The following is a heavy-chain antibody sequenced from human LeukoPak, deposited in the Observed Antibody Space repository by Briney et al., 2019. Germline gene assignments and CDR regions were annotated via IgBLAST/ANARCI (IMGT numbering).Heavy chain of an antibody. CDR2: IHHSGST. CDR3: ARKGGGQLVNTRRWFDP. CDR1: GGSFSGYY. V-gene: IGHV4-34*01. J-gene: IGHJ5*02. D-gene: IGHD6-13*01. Sequence: SETLSLTCAVYGGSFSGYYWSWIRQPPGKGLEWIGEIHHSGSTNYNPSLKSRVTISVDTSKKQFSLKLSSVTAADTAVYYCARKGGGQLVNTRRWFDPWGQGTLVTASS.